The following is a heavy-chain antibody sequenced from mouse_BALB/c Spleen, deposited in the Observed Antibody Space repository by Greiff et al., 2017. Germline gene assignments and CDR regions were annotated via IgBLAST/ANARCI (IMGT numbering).Heavy chain of an antibody. Sequence: VQLKESGGDLVKPGGSLKLSCAASGFTFSSYGMSWVRQTPDKRLEWVATISSGGSYTYYPDSVKGRFTISRDNAKNTLYLQMSSLKSEDTAMYYCARGGSSYEGFDYWGQGTTLTVSS. D-gene: IGHD1-1*01. CDR3: ARGGSSYEGFDY. V-gene: IGHV5-6*01. CDR2: ISSGGSYT. CDR1: GFTFSSYG. J-gene: IGHJ2*01.